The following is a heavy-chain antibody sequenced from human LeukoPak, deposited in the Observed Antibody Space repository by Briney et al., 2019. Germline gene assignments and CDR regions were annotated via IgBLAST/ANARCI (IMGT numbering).Heavy chain of an antibody. Sequence: SETLSLTCAVYGGSFSGYYWSWIRQPPGKGLEWIGEINHSGSTNYNPSLKSRVTISVDTSKNQFSLKLSSVTAADTAVYYCASSSGPGSSEYNWFDPWGQGTLVTVSS. CDR2: INHSGST. V-gene: IGHV4-34*01. D-gene: IGHD6-6*01. CDR1: GGSFSGYY. J-gene: IGHJ5*02. CDR3: ASSSGPGSSEYNWFDP.